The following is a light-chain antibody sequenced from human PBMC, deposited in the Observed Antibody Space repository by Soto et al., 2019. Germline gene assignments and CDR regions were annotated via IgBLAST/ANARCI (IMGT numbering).Light chain of an antibody. CDR3: SSYTSSSTRV. Sequence: QSVLTQPASVSGSHGQSITISSTGTSSDVGAYDYVSWYQQHPDKAPKPMIYEVSNRPSGVSNRFSGSKSVNTATLTISGLQAEDEADYYCSSYTSSSTRVFGTGTKVTVL. V-gene: IGLV2-14*03. CDR1: SSDVGAYDY. J-gene: IGLJ1*01. CDR2: EVS.